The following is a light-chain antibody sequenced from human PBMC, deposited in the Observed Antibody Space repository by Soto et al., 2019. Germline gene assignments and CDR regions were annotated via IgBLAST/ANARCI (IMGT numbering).Light chain of an antibody. CDR3: QQYGNWPPYT. CDR2: GAS. J-gene: IGKJ2*01. Sequence: EIVMTQSPATLSVSPGERATLSCKASQSVSSNLAWYQQKPGQAPRLLFYGASTRATGIPARFSGSGSGTEFTLTISSLQSEDFAVYYCQQYGNWPPYTFGQGTKLQIK. V-gene: IGKV3-15*01. CDR1: QSVSSN.